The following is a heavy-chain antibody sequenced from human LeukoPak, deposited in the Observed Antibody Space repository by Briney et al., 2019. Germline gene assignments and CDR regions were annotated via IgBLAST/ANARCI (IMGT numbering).Heavy chain of an antibody. CDR2: IYTSGST. Sequence: KPSETLSLTCTVSNDSIKDYYWNWIRQPPGKGLEWIGRIYTSGSTNYNPSLKSRVTMSVDTSKNQFSLKLTSVTAADTAVYYCARSSVYRSSWLIDYWGQGTLVTVSS. V-gene: IGHV4-4*07. CDR3: ARSSVYRSSWLIDY. CDR1: NDSIKDYY. D-gene: IGHD6-13*01. J-gene: IGHJ4*02.